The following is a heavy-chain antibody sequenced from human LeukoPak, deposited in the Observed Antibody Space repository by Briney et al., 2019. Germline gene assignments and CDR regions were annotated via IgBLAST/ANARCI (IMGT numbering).Heavy chain of an antibody. D-gene: IGHD5-24*01. Sequence: SETLSLTCAVSGGSISSSNWWSWVRQPPGKGLEWIGEIYHSGSTNYNPSLKSRVTIPVDTSKNQFSLKLSSVTAADTAVYYCARTRDGYNSDFDYWGQGTLVTVSS. V-gene: IGHV4-4*02. CDR3: ARTRDGYNSDFDY. CDR1: GGSISSSNW. J-gene: IGHJ4*02. CDR2: IYHSGST.